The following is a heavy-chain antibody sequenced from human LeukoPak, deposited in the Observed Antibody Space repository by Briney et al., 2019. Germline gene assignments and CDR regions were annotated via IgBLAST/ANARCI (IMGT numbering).Heavy chain of an antibody. J-gene: IGHJ4*02. CDR2: IYYSGST. CDR1: GGSISSYY. CDR3: ARGPWRGYSSSSRPFDY. V-gene: IGHV4-59*12. Sequence: SETLSLTCTVSGGSISSYYWSWIRQPPGKGLEWIGYIYYSGSTNYNPSLKSRVTISVDTSKNQFSLKLSSVTAADTAVYYCARGPWRGYSSSSRPFDYWGQGTLVTVSS. D-gene: IGHD6-6*01.